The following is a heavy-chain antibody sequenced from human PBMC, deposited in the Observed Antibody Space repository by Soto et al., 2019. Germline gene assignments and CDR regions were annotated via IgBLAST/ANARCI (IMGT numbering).Heavy chain of an antibody. V-gene: IGHV1-2*02. CDR2: INPYSGGA. Sequence: ASVKVSCKASGYTFTGYFMHWVRQAPGQGLEWMGWINPYSGGADYAQSFQGRVTMTKDTSISTVYMELSRLRFDDTAVYYCARVIRGAYYNSPLDTWGQGTVVTVSS. CDR1: GYTFTGYF. J-gene: IGHJ5*02. D-gene: IGHD3-10*01. CDR3: ARVIRGAYYNSPLDT.